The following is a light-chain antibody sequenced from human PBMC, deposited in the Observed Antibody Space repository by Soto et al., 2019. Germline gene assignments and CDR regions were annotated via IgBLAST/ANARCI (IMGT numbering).Light chain of an antibody. V-gene: IGLV1-40*01. Sequence: QSALTQPPSVPGAPGQRVTISCTGSSSNIGAGYDVHWYQQLPGTAPKLLIYGNSNRPSGVPDRFSGSKSGTSASLAITGLQAEDEADYYRQSYDSSLSGYVFGTGTKVTVL. J-gene: IGLJ1*01. CDR2: GNS. CDR3: QSYDSSLSGYV. CDR1: SSNIGAGYD.